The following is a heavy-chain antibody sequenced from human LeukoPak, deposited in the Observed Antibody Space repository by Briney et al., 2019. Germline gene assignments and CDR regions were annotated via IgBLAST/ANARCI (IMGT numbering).Heavy chain of an antibody. CDR3: ARDLGYSYGNGFYFDY. D-gene: IGHD5-18*01. CDR2: IYYSGST. J-gene: IGHJ4*02. V-gene: IGHV4-31*03. CDR1: GGSISSGGYY. Sequence: SSETLSLTCTVSGGSISSGGYYWSWIRQHPGKGLEWIGYIYYSGSTYCNPSLESRVTISVDTSKNQFSLKLSSVTAADTAVYYCARDLGYSYGNGFYFDYWGQGTLVTVSS.